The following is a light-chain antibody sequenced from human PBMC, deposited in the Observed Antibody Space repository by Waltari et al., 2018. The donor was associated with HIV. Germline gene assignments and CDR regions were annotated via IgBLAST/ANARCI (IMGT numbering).Light chain of an antibody. J-gene: IGLJ2*01. Sequence: FILTQPHSVSESPGKPVTISCTRSGGNIASYYVQWYQQRPDSAPTTVIYEDTKRPSGVPDRFSGSIDSSSNSASLTISGLQTDDEADYYCQSYYLNIVVFGGGTKLTVL. V-gene: IGLV6-57*04. CDR1: GGNIASYY. CDR2: EDT. CDR3: QSYYLNIVV.